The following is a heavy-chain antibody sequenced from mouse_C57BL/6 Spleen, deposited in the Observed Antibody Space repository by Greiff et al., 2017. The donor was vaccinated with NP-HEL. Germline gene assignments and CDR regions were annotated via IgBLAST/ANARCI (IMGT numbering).Heavy chain of an antibody. CDR2: INPNNGGT. CDR3: ARDLLRAMDY. CDR1: GYTFTDYY. D-gene: IGHD2-10*01. V-gene: IGHV1-26*01. J-gene: IGHJ4*01. Sequence: EVQLQQSGPELVKPGASVKISCKASGYTFTDYYMNWVKQSHGKSLEWIGDINPNNGGTSYNQKFKGKATLTVDKSSSTAYMQLSSLTSEDSAVYYCARDLLRAMDYWGQGTSVTVSS.